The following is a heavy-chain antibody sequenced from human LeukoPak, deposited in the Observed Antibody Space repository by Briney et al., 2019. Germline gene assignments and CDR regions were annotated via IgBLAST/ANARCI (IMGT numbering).Heavy chain of an antibody. D-gene: IGHD2-15*01. CDR3: ARGAGYCSGGSCYDY. V-gene: IGHV1-69*05. CDR1: GGTFSSYA. CDR2: IIPIFGTA. Sequence: SVKVSCKASGGTFSSYAISWVRQAPGQGLEWMGRIIPIFGTANYAQKFQGRVTITTDESTSTAYMELNSLRSEDTAVYYCARGAGYCSGGSCYDYWGQGTLVTVSS. J-gene: IGHJ4*02.